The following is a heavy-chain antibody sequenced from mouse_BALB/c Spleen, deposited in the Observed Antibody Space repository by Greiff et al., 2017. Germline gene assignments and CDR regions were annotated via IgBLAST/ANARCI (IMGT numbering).Heavy chain of an antibody. CDR2: INPYNDGT. Sequence: VQLQQSGPELVKPGASVKMSCKASGYTFTSYVMPWVQQTPGQGLEWIGYINPYNDGTKSNEKFKGKATLTSDKSSSTAYMELSSLTSEDSAVYYCASGNYGVGDEYFDVWGAGTTVTVSS. V-gene: IGHV1-14*01. J-gene: IGHJ1*01. CDR1: GYTFTSYV. CDR3: ASGNYGVGDEYFDV. D-gene: IGHD1-1*01.